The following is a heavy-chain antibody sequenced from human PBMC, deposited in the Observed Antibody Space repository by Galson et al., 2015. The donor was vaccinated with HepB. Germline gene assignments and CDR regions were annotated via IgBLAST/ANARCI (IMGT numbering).Heavy chain of an antibody. Sequence: SLRLSCAASGFIFDDYAMHWVRQTPGKGLEWVSGISWNSGNIVYADSVKGRFTISRDNAKNSLYLQTNSLRAEDTAIYYCAREGLREAFDSWGQGTMVTVSS. V-gene: IGHV3-9*01. J-gene: IGHJ3*02. CDR3: AREGLREAFDS. D-gene: IGHD2-21*02. CDR2: ISWNSGNI. CDR1: GFIFDDYA.